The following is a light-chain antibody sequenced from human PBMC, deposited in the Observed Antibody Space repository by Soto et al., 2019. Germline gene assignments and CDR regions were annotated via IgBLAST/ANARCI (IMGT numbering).Light chain of an antibody. CDR2: QVS. Sequence: QSVLTQPASVSGSPGQSITISCTGTSSDISGFYYVSWYQHHPGKAPKLMIYQVSNRPSGVSNRFSGSKSGNTASLTISGLQAEDEADYFCSSYSSSSTFYVFGAGTKVTVL. J-gene: IGLJ1*01. CDR1: SSDISGFYY. V-gene: IGLV2-14*01. CDR3: SSYSSSSTFYV.